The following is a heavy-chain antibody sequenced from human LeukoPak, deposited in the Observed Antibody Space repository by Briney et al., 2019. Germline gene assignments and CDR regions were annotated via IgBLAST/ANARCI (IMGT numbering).Heavy chain of an antibody. CDR2: IYYSGST. J-gene: IGHJ4*02. V-gene: IGHV4-59*08. Sequence: SETLSLTCTVSGGSIRSYYWSWIRQPPGKGLEWIGYIYYSGSTNYNPSLKSRVTISVDTSKNQFSLKLSSVTAADTAVYYCVRAVAATNYFDYWGQGTLVTVSS. CDR3: VRAVAATNYFDY. D-gene: IGHD6-19*01. CDR1: GGSIRSYY.